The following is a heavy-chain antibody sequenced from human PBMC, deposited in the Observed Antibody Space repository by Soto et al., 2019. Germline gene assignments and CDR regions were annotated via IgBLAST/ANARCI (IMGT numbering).Heavy chain of an antibody. J-gene: IGHJ4*02. CDR2: VYNSGST. Sequence: QVQLQESGPGLVKPSQTLSLTCTVSGGSVSSGGHYWSWIRQHPGQGLEWVGYVYNSGSTSCNPSLESRVVISADTSNNQFSLNLSSVAAADTAAYYRAGGRDSWGQGPLVTVSS. CDR1: GGSVSSGGHY. V-gene: IGHV4-31*03. D-gene: IGHD3-16*01. CDR3: AGGRDS.